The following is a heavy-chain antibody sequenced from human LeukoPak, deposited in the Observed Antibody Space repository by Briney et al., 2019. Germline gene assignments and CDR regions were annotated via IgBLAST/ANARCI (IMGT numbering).Heavy chain of an antibody. CDR1: GFTFSTYR. Sequence: GGSLRLSCAAAGFTFSTYRMNWVRQAPGKGLEWVANIKQDGSEKYYVDSVKGRFTLSRDNAKNSLYLQMNSLRAEDTAVYYCARDYGMDVWGQGTPVTVSS. J-gene: IGHJ6*02. CDR3: ARDYGMDV. CDR2: IKQDGSEK. V-gene: IGHV3-7*01.